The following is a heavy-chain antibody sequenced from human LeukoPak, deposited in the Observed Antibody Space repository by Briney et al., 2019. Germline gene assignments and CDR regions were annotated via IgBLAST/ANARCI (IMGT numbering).Heavy chain of an antibody. CDR2: IYTSGST. CDR3: ARDSTTAMVTFFDY. J-gene: IGHJ4*02. D-gene: IGHD5-18*01. CDR1: GGSISSYY. Sequence: SSETLSLTCTVSGGSISSYYWSWIRQPAGKGLEWIGRIYTSGSTNYNPSLKSRVTMSVDTSKNQFSLKLSSVTAADTAVYYCARDSTTAMVTFFDYWGQGTLVTVSS. V-gene: IGHV4-4*07.